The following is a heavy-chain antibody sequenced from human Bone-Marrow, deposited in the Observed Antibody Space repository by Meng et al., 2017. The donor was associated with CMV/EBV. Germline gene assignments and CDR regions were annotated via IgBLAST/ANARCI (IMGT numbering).Heavy chain of an antibody. D-gene: IGHD1-26*01. CDR2: IGSDGSST. J-gene: IGHJ2*01. Sequence: GESLKISCAASGFTFSSYAMHWVRQAPGRGLEYVSAIGSDGSSTSYADSVKGRFTISRDNSKNMLLLHMCSLRAEDMSLYYCARGWDYWYFVLWGRGNLVTVSS. CDR1: GFTFSSYA. CDR3: ARGWDYWYFVL. V-gene: IGHV3-64*02.